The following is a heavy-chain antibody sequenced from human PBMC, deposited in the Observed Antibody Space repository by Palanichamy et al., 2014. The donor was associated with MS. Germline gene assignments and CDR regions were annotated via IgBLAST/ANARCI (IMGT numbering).Heavy chain of an antibody. CDR3: AKAGYCSGGSCYVYYYYYGMDV. J-gene: IGHJ6*02. CDR1: GFTFSSYA. D-gene: IGHD2-15*01. V-gene: IGHV3-23*01. CDR2: ISGSGGST. Sequence: EVQLLESGGGLVQPGGSLRLSCAASGFTFSSYAMSWVRQAPGKGLEWVSAISGSGGSTYYADSVKGRFTISRDNSKNTLYLQMNSLRAEDTAVYYCAKAGYCSGGSCYVYYYYYGMDVWGQGTTVTVSS.